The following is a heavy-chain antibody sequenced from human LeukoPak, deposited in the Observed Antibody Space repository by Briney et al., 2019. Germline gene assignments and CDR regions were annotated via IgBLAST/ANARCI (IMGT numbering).Heavy chain of an antibody. CDR3: ARDQKPDIVVVPAAPFDY. CDR2: INWNGGST. J-gene: IGHJ4*02. D-gene: IGHD2-2*01. CDR1: GFTFDDYG. V-gene: IGHV3-20*04. Sequence: RTGGSLRLSCVVSGFTFDDYGMSWVRQAPGKGLEWVSGINWNGGSTGYADSVKGRFTISRDNAKNSLYLQMNSLRAEDTALYYCARDQKPDIVVVPAAPFDYWGQGTLVTVSS.